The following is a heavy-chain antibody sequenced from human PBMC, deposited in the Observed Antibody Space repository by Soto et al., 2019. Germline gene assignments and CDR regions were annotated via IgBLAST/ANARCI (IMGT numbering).Heavy chain of an antibody. J-gene: IGHJ5*02. V-gene: IGHV3-23*01. Sequence: EVQLLESGGGLVQPGGSLRLSCAASGFTFSSYPMSWVRQAPGKGLEWVSAISGSGGSTYYADSVKGRFTISRDNSKNTLYLQMNSLRAEDTAVYYCAKDRLFPPYCSSTSCYVVVGWFDPWGQGTLVTVSS. CDR3: AKDRLFPPYCSSTSCYVVVGWFDP. D-gene: IGHD2-2*01. CDR2: ISGSGGST. CDR1: GFTFSSYP.